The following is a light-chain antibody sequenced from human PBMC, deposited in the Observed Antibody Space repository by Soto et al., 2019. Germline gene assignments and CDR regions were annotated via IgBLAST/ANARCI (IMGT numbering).Light chain of an antibody. CDR1: SGHSSYI. V-gene: IGLV4-60*03. CDR2: LEGSGSY. Sequence: QLVLTQSSSASASLGSSVKLTCTLSSGHSSYIIAWHQQQPGKAPRYLMKLEGSGSYNKGSGVPARFSGSSSGADRYLTISNLQSEDEADYYCETWDSNTRVFGGGTQLTVL. J-gene: IGLJ2*01. CDR3: ETWDSNTRV.